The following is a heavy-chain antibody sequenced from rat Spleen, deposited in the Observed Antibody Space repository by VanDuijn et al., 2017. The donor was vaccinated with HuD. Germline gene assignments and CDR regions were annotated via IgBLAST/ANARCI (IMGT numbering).Heavy chain of an antibody. D-gene: IGHD1-11*01. CDR1: GFTFSDYN. CDR3: AIHGGLRNWFDS. J-gene: IGHJ3*01. Sequence: EVQLVESGGGLVQPGRSLKFSCAASGFTFSDYNMAWVRQSPTKGLEWIASISTGADNTYYRDSVKGRFTVSRDDTNNTHYLQMDSLRSEDTATYYCAIHGGLRNWFDSWGQGTLVTVSS. CDR2: ISTGADNT. V-gene: IGHV5S13*01.